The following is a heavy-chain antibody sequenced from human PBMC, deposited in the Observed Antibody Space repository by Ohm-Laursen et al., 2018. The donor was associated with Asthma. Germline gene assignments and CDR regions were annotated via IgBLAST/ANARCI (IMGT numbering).Heavy chain of an antibody. CDR2: IFYNGST. CDR3: ARDGGGYGVNYYYYGMDV. V-gene: IGHV4-30-4*01. D-gene: IGHD5-12*01. J-gene: IGHJ6*02. CDR1: GVSISSDDYY. Sequence: TLSLTCTVSGVSISSDDYYWSWVRQPPGKGLEWIGFIFYNGSTSYNPSLRSRVAISIDTSKNQFSLKVTSVIAADTAVYFCARDGGGYGVNYYYYGMDVWGQGTTVSVSS.